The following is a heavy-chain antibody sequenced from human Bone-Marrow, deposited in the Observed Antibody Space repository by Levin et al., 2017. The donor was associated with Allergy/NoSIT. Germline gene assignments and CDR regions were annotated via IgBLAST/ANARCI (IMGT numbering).Heavy chain of an antibody. Sequence: GGSLRLSCAASGFTFSSSWMQWVRQVPGRGLMWVSHINSYESHTDYADSVKGRFTISRDNAKNTLYLQMNSLRAEDTAVYYCATTLVTAYYPFHHWGQGTPVTVSS. J-gene: IGHJ4*02. CDR2: INSYESHT. V-gene: IGHV3-74*01. D-gene: IGHD3-9*01. CDR3: ATTLVTAYYPFHH. CDR1: GFTFSSSW.